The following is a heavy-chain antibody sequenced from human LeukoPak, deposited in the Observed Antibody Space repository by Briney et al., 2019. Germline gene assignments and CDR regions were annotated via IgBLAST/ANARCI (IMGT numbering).Heavy chain of an antibody. Sequence: GGSLRLSCAASGFTFSSYNMNWVRQAPGKGLEWVSSISSSSGYKYYADSVKGRFTISRDNAKNSLYLQMNSLSPEDTAVYYCARGGYGDYRVDYWGQGTLVTVSS. CDR3: ARGGYGDYRVDY. CDR1: GFTFSSYN. J-gene: IGHJ4*02. D-gene: IGHD4-17*01. V-gene: IGHV3-21*01. CDR2: ISSSSGYK.